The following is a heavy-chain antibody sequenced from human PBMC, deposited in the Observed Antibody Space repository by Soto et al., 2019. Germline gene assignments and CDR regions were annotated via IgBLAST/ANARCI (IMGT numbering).Heavy chain of an antibody. CDR2: IYPGDSDT. CDR3: ARQYCSSTSCYKGLDV. V-gene: IGHV5-51*01. D-gene: IGHD2-2*02. CDR1: GYSFTNSW. Sequence: PGESLKISCKGSGYSFTNSWIGWVRQMPGKGLEWMGIIYPGDSDTRYSPSFQGQVTISADKYISTAYLQWSSLKASDTAMYYCARQYCSSTSCYKGLDVWGQGTTVSVSS. J-gene: IGHJ6*02.